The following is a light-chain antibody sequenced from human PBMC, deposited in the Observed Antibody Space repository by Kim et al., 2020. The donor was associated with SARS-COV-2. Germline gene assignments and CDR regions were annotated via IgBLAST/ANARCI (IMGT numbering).Light chain of an antibody. CDR2: DAS. V-gene: IGKV3-11*01. CDR1: QSVSSY. J-gene: IGKJ3*01. CDR3: QQRSNGRFT. Sequence: EIVLTQSPVTLSLSPGERATLSCRASQSVSSYLAWYQQKPGQAPRLLIYDASNRATGIPARFSGSGSGTDFTLTISSLEPEDFAVYYCQQRSNGRFTFGPGTKVDIK.